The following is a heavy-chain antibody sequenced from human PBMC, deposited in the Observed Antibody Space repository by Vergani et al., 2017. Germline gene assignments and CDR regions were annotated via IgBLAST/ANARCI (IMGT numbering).Heavy chain of an antibody. CDR1: GGSISSSSYY. CDR2: IYYSGSL. J-gene: IGHJ4*02. V-gene: IGHV4-39*07. D-gene: IGHD6-13*01. Sequence: QLQLQESGPGLVKPSETLSLTCTVSGGSISSSSYYWGWIRQPPGKGLEWIGSIYYSGSLYYNPSLKSRVTISVDKSNNQFSLKLSCVTAADTAVYYCARDSGSSFYYFDYWGQGTLVTVSS. CDR3: ARDSGSSFYYFDY.